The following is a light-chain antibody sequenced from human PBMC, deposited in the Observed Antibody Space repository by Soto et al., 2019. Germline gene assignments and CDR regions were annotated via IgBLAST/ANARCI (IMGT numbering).Light chain of an antibody. V-gene: IGLV2-14*01. CDR2: DVS. CDR3: SSYTSSSTLVV. Sequence: QPVLTQPASVSGSPGQSITISCTGTSSDVGGYNYVSWYQQHPGKAPKLMIYDVSNRPSGVSNRLSGSKSGNTASLTNSGVQAEDEADYYCSSYTSSSTLVVFGGGTKLTVL. CDR1: SSDVGGYNY. J-gene: IGLJ2*01.